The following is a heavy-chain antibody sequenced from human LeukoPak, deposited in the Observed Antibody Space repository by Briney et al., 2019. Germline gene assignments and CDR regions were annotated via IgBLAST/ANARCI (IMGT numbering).Heavy chain of an antibody. CDR1: GYTFTSYG. V-gene: IGHV1-18*01. CDR3: ARSYCGGDCYWFFDY. D-gene: IGHD2-21*02. Sequence: GASVKVSCKASGYTFTSYGISWVRQAPGQGLEWMGWISAYNGNTNYAQKLQGRVTMTTDTSTSTAYMELRSLRSDDTAAYYCARSYCGGDCYWFFDYWGQGTLVTVSS. J-gene: IGHJ4*02. CDR2: ISAYNGNT.